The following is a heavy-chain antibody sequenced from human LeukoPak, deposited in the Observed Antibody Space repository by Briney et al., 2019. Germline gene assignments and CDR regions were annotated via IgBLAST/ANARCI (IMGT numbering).Heavy chain of an antibody. CDR3: ARDSRYYDFWSGYYAERYFDY. V-gene: IGHV3-20*04. D-gene: IGHD3-3*01. CDR2: INWNGGST. CDR1: GFTFDDYG. J-gene: IGHJ4*03. Sequence: GGSLRLSCAASGFTFDDYGMSWVRQAPGKGLEWVSGINWNGGSTGYADSVKGRFTISRDNAKNSLYLQMNSLRAEDTALYYCARDSRYYDFWSGYYAERYFDYWGQGTTVTVSS.